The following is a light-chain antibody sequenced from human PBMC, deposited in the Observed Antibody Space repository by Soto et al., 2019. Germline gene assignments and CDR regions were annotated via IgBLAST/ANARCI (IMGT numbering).Light chain of an antibody. CDR1: QTISSW. CDR3: QQYETFSPWT. Sequence: DIQMTQSPSSLSASVGDSVTITCRASQTISSWLALDQQKAGKAPKLLIYKASTLKSGVPSRFSGSGSGTEFTLAISSLEPDDFATYYCQQYETFSPWTFGQGTKVDIK. J-gene: IGKJ1*01. V-gene: IGKV1-5*03. CDR2: KAS.